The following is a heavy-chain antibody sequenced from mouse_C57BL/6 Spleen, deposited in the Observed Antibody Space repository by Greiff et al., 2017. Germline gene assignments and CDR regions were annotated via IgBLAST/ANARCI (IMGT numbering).Heavy chain of an antibody. Sequence: VKLQESGAELARPGASVKLSCKASGYTFTSYGISWVKQRTGQGLEWIGEIYPRSGNTYYNEKFKGKATLTADKSSSTAYMELRSLTSEDSAVYFCARGGTVVATKAMDYWGQGTSVTVSS. D-gene: IGHD1-1*01. V-gene: IGHV1-81*01. J-gene: IGHJ4*01. CDR1: GYTFTSYG. CDR2: IYPRSGNT. CDR3: ARGGTVVATKAMDY.